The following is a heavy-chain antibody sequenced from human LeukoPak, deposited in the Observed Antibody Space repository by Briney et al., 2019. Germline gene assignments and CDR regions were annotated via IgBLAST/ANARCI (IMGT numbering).Heavy chain of an antibody. V-gene: IGHV4-34*01. CDR1: GGSFSEYY. CDR2: INHSGST. D-gene: IGHD2-2*01. CDR3: ARSSRGLLSGPSSSPIDY. J-gene: IGHJ4*02. Sequence: TSETLSLTCAVYGGSFSEYYCNWSRQPPGKGLEWIGEINHSGSTNYNPSLKSRVTISVDTSKNQFSLKLSSVTAADTAVYYCARSSRGLLSGPSSSPIDYWGQGTLVTVSS.